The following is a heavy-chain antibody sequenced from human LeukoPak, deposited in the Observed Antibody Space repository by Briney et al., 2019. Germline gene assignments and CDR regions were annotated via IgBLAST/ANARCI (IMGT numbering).Heavy chain of an antibody. CDR1: GGSISSSSYY. CDR3: ARDPPYSGSYDRRRANAFDI. D-gene: IGHD1-26*01. J-gene: IGHJ3*02. V-gene: IGHV4-39*07. Sequence: SETLSLTCTVSGGSISSSSYYWGWIRQPPGKGLEWIGSIYYSGSTYYNPSLKSRVTISVDTSKNQFSLKLSSVTAADTAVYYCARDPPYSGSYDRRRANAFDIWGQGTMVTVSS. CDR2: IYYSGST.